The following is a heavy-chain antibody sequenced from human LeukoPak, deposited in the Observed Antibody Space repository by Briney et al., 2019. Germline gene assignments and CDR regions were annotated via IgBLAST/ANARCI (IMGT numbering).Heavy chain of an antibody. CDR1: GFTFSSYA. CDR3: AKGVTYYYDSSGYSGLDYYYMDV. V-gene: IGHV3-23*01. Sequence: GGSLRLSCAASGFTFSSYAMSWVRQAPGKGLEWVSAISGSGGSTYYADSVKGRFTISRDNSKNTLYLQMNSLRAEDTAVYYCAKGVTYYYDSSGYSGLDYYYMDVWGKGTTVTVSS. D-gene: IGHD3-22*01. CDR2: ISGSGGST. J-gene: IGHJ6*03.